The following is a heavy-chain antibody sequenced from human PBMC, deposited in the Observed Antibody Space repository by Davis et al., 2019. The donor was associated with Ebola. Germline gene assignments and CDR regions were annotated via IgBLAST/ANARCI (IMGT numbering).Heavy chain of an antibody. J-gene: IGHJ4*02. CDR3: TPHSGWYFFDY. CDR2: ISGSGAGT. V-gene: IGHV3-23*01. CDR1: GFTFSSYA. Sequence: GGSLRLSCAASGFTFSSYAMTWVRQAPGKGLEWVSVISGSGAGTYYADSVKGRFTISRDNSKRTLYLQMDRLKAEDTAVYYCTPHSGWYFFDYWGQGTLVTVSS. D-gene: IGHD6-19*01.